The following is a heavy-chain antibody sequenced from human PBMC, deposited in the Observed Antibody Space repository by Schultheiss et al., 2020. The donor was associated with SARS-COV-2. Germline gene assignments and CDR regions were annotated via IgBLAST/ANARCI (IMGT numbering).Heavy chain of an antibody. CDR3: ARDRGNHLPYSNYAFRKYSYYGIDV. D-gene: IGHD4-11*01. CDR1: GFTFSSYG. CDR2: ISYDGSNK. Sequence: LKISCAASGFTFSSYGMHWVRQAPGKGLEWVAVISYDGSNKYYADSVKGRFTISRDNSKNTLYLQMNSLRAGDTAVYYCARDRGNHLPYSNYAFRKYSYYGIDVWGLGTTVTAFS. V-gene: IGHV3-33*05. J-gene: IGHJ6*02.